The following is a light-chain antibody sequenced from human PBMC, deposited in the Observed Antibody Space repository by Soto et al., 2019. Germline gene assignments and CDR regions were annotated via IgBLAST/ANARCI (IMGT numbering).Light chain of an antibody. J-gene: IGKJ1*01. V-gene: IGKV3-20*01. CDR2: GAS. Sequence: EIVLTQSPGTLSLSPGERATLSCRASQSVSSSYLAWYQQKPGQAPRLLIYGASSRATGIPDRFSGSVSGTDFTLTISRLEPEDFAVYYCQQYGRSPAWTVGQGTKVEIK. CDR3: QQYGRSPAWT. CDR1: QSVSSSY.